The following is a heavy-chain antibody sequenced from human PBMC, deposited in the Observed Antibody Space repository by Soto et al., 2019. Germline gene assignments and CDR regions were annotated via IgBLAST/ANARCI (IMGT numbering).Heavy chain of an antibody. D-gene: IGHD3-9*01. CDR3: ARDNDILTGPDYYYGMDV. V-gene: IGHV1-69*13. J-gene: IGHJ6*02. CDR1: GGTFSSYA. CDR2: IIPIFGTA. Sequence: ASVKVSCKASGGTFSSYAISWVRQAPGQGLEWMGGIIPIFGTANYAQKFQGRVTITADESTSTAYMELSSLRSEDTAVYYCARDNDILTGPDYYYGMDVWGQGTTVTVSS.